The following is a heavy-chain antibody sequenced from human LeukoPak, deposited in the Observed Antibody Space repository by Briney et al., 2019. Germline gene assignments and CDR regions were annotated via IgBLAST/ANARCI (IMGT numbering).Heavy chain of an antibody. CDR3: VKSGGYGLIDY. CDR2: IYYSGST. CDR1: GGSISSYY. Sequence: SETLSLTCTVSGGSISSYYWSWIRQPPGKGLEWIGSIYYSGSTYYNASLQSRVTISIDMSKNQISLRLTSVSAADTAMYYCVKSGGYGLIDYWGQGTLVTVSS. D-gene: IGHD6-19*01. J-gene: IGHJ4*02. V-gene: IGHV4-59*04.